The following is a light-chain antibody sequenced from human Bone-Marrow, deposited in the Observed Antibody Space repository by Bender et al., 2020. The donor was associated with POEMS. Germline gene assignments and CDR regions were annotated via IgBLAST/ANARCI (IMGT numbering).Light chain of an antibody. CDR2: RNN. Sequence: QSVLTQPPSASGTPGRRVTISCSGSSSSIGSNYVYWYQHLPGTAPKLLIYRNNQRPSGVPDRFSGSKSGTSASLAISGLRSEDEADYYCVTWDDSLSGRGVFGGGTKVTVL. V-gene: IGLV1-47*01. J-gene: IGLJ3*02. CDR3: VTWDDSLSGRGV. CDR1: SSSIGSNY.